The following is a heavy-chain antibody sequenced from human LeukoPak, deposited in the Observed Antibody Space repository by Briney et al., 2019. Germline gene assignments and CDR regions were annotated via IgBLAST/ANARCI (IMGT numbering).Heavy chain of an antibody. D-gene: IGHD2-2*01. J-gene: IGHJ6*02. V-gene: IGHV3-23*01. Sequence: GGSLRLSCAASGFTFSNYAMSWVRQAPGTGLEWVSATSTSGGNTYYADSVKGRFTISRDNSKNTLYLQMNSLRAEDTAVYYCAKYCASSSCYSVGSVNYGMDVWGQGTTVTVSS. CDR2: TSTSGGNT. CDR3: AKYCASSSCYSVGSVNYGMDV. CDR1: GFTFSNYA.